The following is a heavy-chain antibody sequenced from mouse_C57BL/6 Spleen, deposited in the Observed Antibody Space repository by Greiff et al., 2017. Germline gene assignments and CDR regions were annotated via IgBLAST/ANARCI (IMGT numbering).Heavy chain of an antibody. CDR3: ARYPYYYGSSYHWYFDV. D-gene: IGHD1-1*01. CDR1: GYAFSSYW. V-gene: IGHV1-80*01. Sequence: VQLVESGAELVKPGASVKISCKASGYAFSSYWMNWVKQRPGKGLEWIGQIYPGDGDTNYNGKFKGKATLTADKSSSTAYMQLSSLTSEDSAVYFCARYPYYYGSSYHWYFDVWGTGTTVTVSS. CDR2: IYPGDGDT. J-gene: IGHJ1*03.